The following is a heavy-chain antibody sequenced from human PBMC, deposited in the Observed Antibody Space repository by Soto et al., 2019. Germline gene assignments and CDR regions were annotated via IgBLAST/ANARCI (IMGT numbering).Heavy chain of an antibody. CDR1: GGTFSNYT. CDR3: ARDVGLGPVTVSTHVDY. J-gene: IGHJ4*02. V-gene: IGHV1-69*08. Sequence: QVQLVQSGAEVKKPGSSGNVSCTASGGTFSNYTITWVRQAPGQGLEWMGRIIPILDIANYAQKFQGRVTITADKSTSTAYMELSSLRSEDTAVYYCARDVGLGPVTVSTHVDYWGQGTMVIVSS. D-gene: IGHD4-17*01. CDR2: IIPILDIA.